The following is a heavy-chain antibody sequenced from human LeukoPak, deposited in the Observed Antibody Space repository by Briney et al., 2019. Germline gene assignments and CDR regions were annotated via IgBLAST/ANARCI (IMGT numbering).Heavy chain of an antibody. V-gene: IGHV4-59*01. CDR3: ARAPKIYNWNDNGDGGCFDY. CDR1: GGSISSYY. J-gene: IGHJ4*02. D-gene: IGHD1-20*01. Sequence: SETLSLTCTVSGGSISSYYWSWIRQPPGKGLEWIGYIYYSGSTNYNPSLKSRVTISVDTSKNQFSLKLSSVTAADTAVYYCARAPKIYNWNDNGDGGCFDYWGQGTLVTVSS. CDR2: IYYSGST.